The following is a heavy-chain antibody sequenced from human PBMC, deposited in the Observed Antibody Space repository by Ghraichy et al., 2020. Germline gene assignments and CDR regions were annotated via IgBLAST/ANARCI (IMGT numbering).Heavy chain of an antibody. Sequence: SETLSLTCAVSGGSISSSNWWSWVRQPPGKGLEWIGEIYHSGSTNYNPSLKSRVTISVDKSKNQFSLKLSSVTAADTAVYYCAHRSYDYVWGSYLWDVWGQGTTVTVSS. J-gene: IGHJ6*02. D-gene: IGHD3-16*01. V-gene: IGHV4-4*02. CDR2: IYHSGST. CDR3: AHRSYDYVWGSYLWDV. CDR1: GGSISSSNW.